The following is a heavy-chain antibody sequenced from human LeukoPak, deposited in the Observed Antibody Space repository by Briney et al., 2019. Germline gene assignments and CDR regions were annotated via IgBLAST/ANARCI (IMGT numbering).Heavy chain of an antibody. V-gene: IGHV3-7*03. D-gene: IGHD4-17*01. J-gene: IGHJ4*02. CDR1: GFSFNSDW. CDR3: ASLVYGDYERGFDY. CDR2: IKQDGSEK. Sequence: PGGSLRLSCAASGFSFNSDWMDWVRQAPGKGLEWVANIKQDGSEKYYVDSVKGRLTISRDNAKNSLYLQMNSLRAEDTAVYYCASLVYGDYERGFDYWGQGTLVTVSS.